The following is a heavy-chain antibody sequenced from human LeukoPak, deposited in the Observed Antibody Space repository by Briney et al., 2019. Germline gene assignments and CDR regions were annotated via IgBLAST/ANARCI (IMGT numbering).Heavy chain of an antibody. Sequence: PGGSLRPSCAASGFTFSSYAMSWVRQAPGKGLEWVSAISGSGGSTYYADSVKGRFTISRDNSKNTLYLQMNSRRAEDTAVYYCAKAPRATMASDYWGQGTLVTVSS. CDR1: GFTFSSYA. D-gene: IGHD5-12*01. V-gene: IGHV3-23*01. J-gene: IGHJ4*02. CDR3: AKAPRATMASDY. CDR2: ISGSGGST.